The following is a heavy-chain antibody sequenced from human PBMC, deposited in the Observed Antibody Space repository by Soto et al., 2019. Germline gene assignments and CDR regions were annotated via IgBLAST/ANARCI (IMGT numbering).Heavy chain of an antibody. V-gene: IGHV1-69*05. D-gene: IGHD2-2*01. CDR2: IIPLFGTA. Sequence: ASVKVSCKTSGGTFSTYAIYWVRQAPGQGLEWMGAIIPLFGTADYAQKFQGRVTMTRNTSISTAYMELSSLRSEDTAVYYCARGRGYCSSTSCLYYYYYYMDVWGKGTTVTVSS. CDR1: GGTFSTYA. J-gene: IGHJ6*03. CDR3: ARGRGYCSSTSCLYYYYYYMDV.